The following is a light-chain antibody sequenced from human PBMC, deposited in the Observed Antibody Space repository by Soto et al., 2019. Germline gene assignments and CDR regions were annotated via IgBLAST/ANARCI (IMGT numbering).Light chain of an antibody. V-gene: IGKV1-5*03. CDR1: QSISSW. Sequence: DIKMTQSPSTLSASVGDRVTITCRASQSISSWLAWYQQKPGKAPKLLIYKASSLESGVQSRFSGSGSGTEFTLTISSLQPDDFATYYCQQYNSFPTFGQGTKVEIK. CDR3: QQYNSFPT. J-gene: IGKJ1*01. CDR2: KAS.